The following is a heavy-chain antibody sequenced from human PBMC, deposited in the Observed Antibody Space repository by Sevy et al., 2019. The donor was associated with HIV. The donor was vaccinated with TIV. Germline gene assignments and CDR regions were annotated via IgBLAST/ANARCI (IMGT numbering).Heavy chain of an antibody. Sequence: GGSLRLSRAASGFAFGTYGMHWVRQAPGKGLEWVAFIRYEGDSKYYADSVKGRFTISRDNYNNTLYLQMSSLRAEDTALYFCAKSIFDLVVLPAAIVDSWGQGTLVTVSS. CDR1: GFAFGTYG. V-gene: IGHV3-30*02. D-gene: IGHD2-2*01. CDR3: AKSIFDLVVLPAAIVDS. CDR2: IRYEGDSK. J-gene: IGHJ4*02.